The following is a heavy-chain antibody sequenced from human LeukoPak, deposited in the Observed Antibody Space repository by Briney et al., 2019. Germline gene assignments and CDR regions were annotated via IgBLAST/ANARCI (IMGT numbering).Heavy chain of an antibody. V-gene: IGHV4-39*01. D-gene: IGHD6-19*01. CDR3: ARHSGWYLDNWFDP. CDR1: GGSISSSSYY. CDR2: IYYSGST. J-gene: IGHJ5*02. Sequence: ASETLSLTCTVSGGSISSSSYYWGWIRQPPGKGLEWIGSIYYSGSTYYNPSLKSRVTISVDTSKNQFSLKLSSVTAADTAVYYCARHSGWYLDNWFDPWGQGTLVTVSS.